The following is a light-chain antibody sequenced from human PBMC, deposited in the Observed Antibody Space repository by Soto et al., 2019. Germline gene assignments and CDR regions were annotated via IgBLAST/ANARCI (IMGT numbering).Light chain of an antibody. CDR1: SSDLAIYNY. CDR3: RSYTDRRNYV. J-gene: IGLJ1*01. Sequence: ALSQPASVSWYPGDSIAISNTGTSSDLAIYNYVSWCQQQPGKAPKLMIYQVTNRPSGVSNRFSGSRSGNTASLTISAIQSEDEAAYYCRSYTDRRNYVFGTGTKVTVL. CDR2: QVT. V-gene: IGLV2-14*01.